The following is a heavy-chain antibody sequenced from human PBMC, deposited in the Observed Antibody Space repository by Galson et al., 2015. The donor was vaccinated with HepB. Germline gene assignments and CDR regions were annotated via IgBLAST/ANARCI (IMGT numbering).Heavy chain of an antibody. CDR2: ISYDGSNK. CDR1: GFTFSSYA. J-gene: IGHJ4*02. Sequence: SLRLSCAASGFTFSSYAMHWVHQAPGKGLEWVAVISYDGSNKYYADSVKGRFTISRDNSKNTLYLQMNSLRAEDTAVYYCARASSSSWYYFDYWGQGTLVTVSS. CDR3: ARASSSSWYYFDY. V-gene: IGHV3-30-3*01. D-gene: IGHD6-13*01.